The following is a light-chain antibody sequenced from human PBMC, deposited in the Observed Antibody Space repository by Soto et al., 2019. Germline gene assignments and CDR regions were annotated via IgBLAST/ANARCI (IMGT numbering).Light chain of an antibody. J-gene: IGKJ2*01. CDR2: GAS. V-gene: IGKV3-15*01. CDR3: QQYNNWPPYT. Sequence: EIVMTQSPANLSVSPGERATLSCRASQSVSSNLAWYQQKPGQAPRLLIYGASTRATGIPARFSGSGSGTEFTLTISSLQSEDFAVYYCQQYNNWPPYTFCQGTKLEIK. CDR1: QSVSSN.